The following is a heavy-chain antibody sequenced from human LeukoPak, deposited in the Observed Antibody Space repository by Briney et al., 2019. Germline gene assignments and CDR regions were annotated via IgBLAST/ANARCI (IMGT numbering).Heavy chain of an antibody. V-gene: IGHV1-2*02. CDR3: ASGSDYYGSGSPRN. Sequence: ASVKVSCKVSGYTLTELSMHWVRQAPGQGLEWMGWINPNSGGTNYAQKFQGRVTMTRDTSISTAYMELSRLRSDDTAVYYCASGSDYYGSGSPRNWGQGTLVTVSS. D-gene: IGHD3-10*01. J-gene: IGHJ4*02. CDR1: GYTLTELS. CDR2: INPNSGGT.